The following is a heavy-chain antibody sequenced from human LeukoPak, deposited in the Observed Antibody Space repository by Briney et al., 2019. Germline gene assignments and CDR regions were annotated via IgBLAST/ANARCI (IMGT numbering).Heavy chain of an antibody. CDR2: IRSKAYGGTP. CDR3: SRSGGGYDYVDY. J-gene: IGHJ4*02. V-gene: IGHV3-49*03. D-gene: IGHD5-12*01. CDR1: GFTFGDYA. Sequence: GGSLRLSGTASGFTFGDYAMNWIRQAPGKGLEWVGFIRSKAYGGTPEYAASVKGRFSISRDDSKSIAYLQMNSLKTEDTAVYYCSRSGGGYDYVDYWGQGTLVTVS.